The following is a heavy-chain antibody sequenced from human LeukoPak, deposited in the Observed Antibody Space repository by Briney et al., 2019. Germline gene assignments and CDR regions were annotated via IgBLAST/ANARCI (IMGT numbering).Heavy chain of an antibody. CDR3: ARSPRTHYYGSGSYISGFDP. Sequence: SETLSLTCAVYGGSFSGYYWSWIRQPPGKGLEWIGSIYYSGSTYYNPSLKSRVTISVDTSKNQFSLKLSSVTAADTAVYYCARSPRTHYYGSGSYISGFDPWGQGTLVTVSS. CDR2: IYYSGST. CDR1: GGSFSGYY. J-gene: IGHJ5*02. V-gene: IGHV4-34*01. D-gene: IGHD3-10*01.